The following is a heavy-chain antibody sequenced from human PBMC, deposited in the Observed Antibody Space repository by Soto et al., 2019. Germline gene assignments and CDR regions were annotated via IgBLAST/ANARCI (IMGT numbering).Heavy chain of an antibody. V-gene: IGHV3-30*18. D-gene: IGHD2-2*01. CDR3: VKERMEQYQLLPFFDY. Sequence: QVQLVESGGGVVQPGRSLRLSCAASGFTFSSYGIHWLRQAPGKGLEWVAVISFDGSNKYYAHSVQGRFTISRDNSRNTLYLQMNSLRAEDTAVYYCVKERMEQYQLLPFFDYWGQGTLVTVSS. CDR2: ISFDGSNK. CDR1: GFTFSSYG. J-gene: IGHJ4*02.